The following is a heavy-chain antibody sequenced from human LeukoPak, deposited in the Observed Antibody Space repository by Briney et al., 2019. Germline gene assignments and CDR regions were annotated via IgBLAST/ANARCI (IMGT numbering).Heavy chain of an antibody. CDR1: GYTLTELS. Sequence: ASVKVSCKVSGYTLTELSMHWVRQAPGKGLEWMGGFDPEDGETIYARKFQGRVTMTEDTSTDTAYMELSSLRSEDTAVYYCATIWSGYYTSDYWGQGTLVTVSS. CDR3: ATIWSGYYTSDY. V-gene: IGHV1-24*01. J-gene: IGHJ4*02. D-gene: IGHD3-3*01. CDR2: FDPEDGET.